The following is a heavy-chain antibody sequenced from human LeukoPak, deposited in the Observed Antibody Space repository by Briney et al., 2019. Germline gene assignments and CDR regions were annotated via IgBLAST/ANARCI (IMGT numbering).Heavy chain of an antibody. V-gene: IGHV3-30*04. CDR1: GFTFSSFA. CDR2: ISDDGKTK. CDR3: ARDQWDFDY. J-gene: IGHJ4*02. Sequence: GRSLRLSCAASGFTFSSFAMHWVRQAPGMGLEWVAVISDDGKTKHHADSVKGRFTISRDNSTNTLYLQMNSLRLKDTAVYYCARDQWDFDYWGQGTPVTVSS. D-gene: IGHD1-26*01.